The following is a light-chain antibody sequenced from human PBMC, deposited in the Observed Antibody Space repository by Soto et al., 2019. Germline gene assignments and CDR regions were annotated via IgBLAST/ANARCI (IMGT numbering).Light chain of an antibody. CDR2: EVT. J-gene: IGLJ7*01. CDR3: SSYTTNITPVV. CDR1: SCDIGGYNY. Sequence: QSVLTQPASVSGSPGQAITISCTGTSCDIGGYNYVSWYQQHPGKAPKLRISEVTNRPSGVSNRFSGSKSGNTASLTISGLQAEDASDYYCSSYTTNITPVVFGGGTQLTVL. V-gene: IGLV2-14*01.